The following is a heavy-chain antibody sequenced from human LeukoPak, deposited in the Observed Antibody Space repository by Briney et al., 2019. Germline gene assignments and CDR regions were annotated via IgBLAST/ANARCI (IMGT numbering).Heavy chain of an antibody. J-gene: IGHJ6*04. D-gene: IGHD3-10*01. CDR2: ISYDGSNK. CDR1: GFTFSSYG. V-gene: IGHV3-30*18. CDR3: AKGVIRFSGSGYYGMDV. Sequence: GGSLRLSCAASGFTFSSYGMHWVRQAPGKGLEWVAVISYDGSNKYYADSVKGRFTISRDNSKNTLYLQMNSLRAEDTAVYYCAKGVIRFSGSGYYGMDVWGKGTTVTVYS.